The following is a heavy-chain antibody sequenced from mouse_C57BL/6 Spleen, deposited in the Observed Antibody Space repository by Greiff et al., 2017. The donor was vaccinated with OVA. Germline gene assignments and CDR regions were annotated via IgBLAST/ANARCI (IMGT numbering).Heavy chain of an antibody. CDR3: ANNGHYYGNSYDAMDY. CDR1: GFSLTSYG. J-gene: IGHJ4*01. V-gene: IGHV2-4*01. CDR2: IWSGGST. Sequence: QVQLKESGPGLVQPSQSLSITCTVSGFSLTSYGVHWVRQPPGKGLEWLGVIWSGGSTDYNAAFISRLSISKDNSKSQVFFKMHSMHAAATAIYYSANNGHYYGNSYDAMDYWGQGTSVTVSS. D-gene: IGHD1-1*01.